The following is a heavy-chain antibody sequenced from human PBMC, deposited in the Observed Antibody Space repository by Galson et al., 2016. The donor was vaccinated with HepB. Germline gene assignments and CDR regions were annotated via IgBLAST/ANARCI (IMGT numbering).Heavy chain of an antibody. CDR2: ISTRSTYI. CDR3: ARDGTIFGVDPWYFDL. J-gene: IGHJ2*01. Sequence: SLRLSCAPSGFTFSSYSMSWVRQAPGKGLEWISYISTRSTYIHYADSVKGRFTFSRDNAKNSLYLQMNNLRAEDTAVYYCARDGTIFGVDPWYFDLWGRGTLVTVSS. CDR1: GFTFSSYS. D-gene: IGHD3-3*01. V-gene: IGHV3-21*01.